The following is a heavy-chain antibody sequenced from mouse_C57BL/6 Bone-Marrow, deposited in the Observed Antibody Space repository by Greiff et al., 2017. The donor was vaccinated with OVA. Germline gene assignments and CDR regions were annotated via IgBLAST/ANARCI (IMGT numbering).Heavy chain of an antibody. V-gene: IGHV14-4*01. CDR3: TARGFAY. CDR1: GFNIKDDY. CDR2: IDPENGDT. J-gene: IGHJ3*01. Sequence: EVQLQASGAELVRPGASVKLSCTASGFNIKDDYMHWVKQRPEQGLEWIGWIDPENGDTEYASKFQGKATITADTSSNTAYLQLSSLTSEDTAVYYCTARGFAYWGQGTLVTVSA.